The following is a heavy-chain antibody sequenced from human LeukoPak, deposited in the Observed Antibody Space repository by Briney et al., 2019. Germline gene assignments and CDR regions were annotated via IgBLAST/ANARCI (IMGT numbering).Heavy chain of an antibody. V-gene: IGHV3-30*04. CDR1: GFTFSSYA. CDR2: ISYYGSNK. Sequence: GGSLRLSCAASGFTFSSYAMHWVRQAPGKGLEWVAVISYYGSNKYYADSVKGRFTISRDNSKNTLYLQMNSLRAEDTAVYYCASFYCSSTSCHNPHFDYWGQGTLVTVSS. CDR3: ASFYCSSTSCHNPHFDY. D-gene: IGHD2-2*02. J-gene: IGHJ4*02.